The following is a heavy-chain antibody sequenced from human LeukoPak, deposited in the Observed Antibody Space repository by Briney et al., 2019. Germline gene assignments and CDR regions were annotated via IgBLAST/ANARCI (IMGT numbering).Heavy chain of an antibody. CDR2: INHSGST. CDR1: GGSFGGYY. J-gene: IGHJ6*03. CDR3: ATERLSYYYMDV. D-gene: IGHD1-1*01. V-gene: IGHV4-34*01. Sequence: SETLSLTCAVYGGSFGGYYWSWIRQPPGKGLEWIGEINHSGSTNYNPSLKSRVTISVDTSKNQFSLKLSSVTAADTAVYYCATERLSYYYMDVWGKGTTVTVSS.